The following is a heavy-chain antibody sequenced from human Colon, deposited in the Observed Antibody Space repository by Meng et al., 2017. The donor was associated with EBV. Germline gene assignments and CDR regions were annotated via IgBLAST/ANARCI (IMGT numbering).Heavy chain of an antibody. V-gene: IGHV1-18*01. D-gene: IGHD2-15*01. J-gene: IGHJ5*02. CDR1: GYTFTNYG. CDR2: INPYNGNT. Sequence: QVQLVQAGAEVRKSGASVKVSCKDFGYTFTNYGTSWVRQAPGQGLEWMGWINPYNGNTNYAQKVQGRVTMATDTSTSTAYMELRRLRSDDTAVYWCARGSCSGGSCAWGWCDPWGQGTLVTVSA. CDR3: ARGSCSGGSCAWGWCDP.